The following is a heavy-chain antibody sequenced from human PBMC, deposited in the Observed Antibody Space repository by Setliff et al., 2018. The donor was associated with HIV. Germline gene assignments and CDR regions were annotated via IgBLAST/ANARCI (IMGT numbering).Heavy chain of an antibody. J-gene: IGHJ4*02. CDR3: ARDEYYYGSGSLDY. V-gene: IGHV1-18*01. D-gene: IGHD3-10*01. CDR2: ISAHNGRT. CDR1: GYTFPSSG. Sequence: ASVKVSCKASGYTFPSSGISWVRQAPGQGLEWVGWISAHNGRTKYAQILQGRVTMTTDTSTSTAFMELGSLRFDDTAVYYCARDEYYYGSGSLDYWGQGTLVTV.